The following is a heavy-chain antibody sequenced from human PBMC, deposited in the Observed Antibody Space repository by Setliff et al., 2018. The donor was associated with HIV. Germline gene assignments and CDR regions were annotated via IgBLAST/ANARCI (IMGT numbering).Heavy chain of an antibody. J-gene: IGHJ3*01. CDR1: GGSFRNYA. CDR2: IIPLLGTP. CDR3: ARDRSGIAVAAPDAFDV. Sequence: SVQVSCKASGGSFRNYAINWVRQAPGQGLEWMGGIIPLLGTPNYAHKFQGRVTITADKYSSTVYMELSSLRSEDSAVFYCARDRSGIAVAAPDAFDVWGQGTMVTVSS. V-gene: IGHV1-69*06. D-gene: IGHD6-19*01.